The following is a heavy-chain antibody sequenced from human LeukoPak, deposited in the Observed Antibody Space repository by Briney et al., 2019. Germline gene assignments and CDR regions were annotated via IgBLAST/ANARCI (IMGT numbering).Heavy chain of an antibody. Sequence: PSETLSLTCAVYGGSFSGYYWSWIRQPPGKGLEWIGEINHSGSTNYNPSLKSRVTISVDTSKNQFSLKLSSVTAADTAVYYCARVRGPGRAHNRGQGALVTVSS. V-gene: IGHV4-34*01. CDR3: ARVRGPGRAHN. CDR2: INHSGST. D-gene: IGHD1-1*01. CDR1: GGSFSGYY. J-gene: IGHJ4*02.